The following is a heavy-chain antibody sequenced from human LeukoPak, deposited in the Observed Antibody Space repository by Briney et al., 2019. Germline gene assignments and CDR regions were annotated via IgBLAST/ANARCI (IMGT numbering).Heavy chain of an antibody. V-gene: IGHV1-69*13. CDR2: IIPIFDTA. CDR3: ARAGPEADDYGDYRYYYYMDV. Sequence: SVKVSCKASGGTFSSYAISWVRQAPGQGLEWMGGIIPIFDTATYAQKFQGRVTITADESTSTVYMELSSLRSKDTAMYFCARAGPEADDYGDYRYYYYMDVWGKGTTVSISS. CDR1: GGTFSSYA. D-gene: IGHD4-17*01. J-gene: IGHJ6*03.